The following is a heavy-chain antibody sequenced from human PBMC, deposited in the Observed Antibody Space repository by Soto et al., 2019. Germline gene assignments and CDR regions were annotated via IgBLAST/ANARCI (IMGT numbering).Heavy chain of an antibody. V-gene: IGHV1-18*01. Sequence: QVQLVQSGAEVKKPGASVKVSCKASGYTFTSYGITWVRQAPGQGLEWMGWISAYNGNTNYAQNRQGRVTMTTDTPTSTGYMDLRSLRSDDTAVYYCARDGPMDRAFDIWGQGTMVTVSS. CDR3: ARDGPMDRAFDI. D-gene: IGHD3-10*01. CDR2: ISAYNGNT. CDR1: GYTFTSYG. J-gene: IGHJ3*02.